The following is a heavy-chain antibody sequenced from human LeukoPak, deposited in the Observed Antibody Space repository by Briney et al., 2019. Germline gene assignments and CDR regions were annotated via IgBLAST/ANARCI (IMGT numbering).Heavy chain of an antibody. V-gene: IGHV3-7*01. J-gene: IGHJ6*03. CDR1: GFTFSSYW. CDR2: IKQDGSEK. D-gene: IGHD2-2*01. Sequence: GGSLRLSCAASGFTFSSYWMSWVRQAPGKGLEWVANIKQDGSEKYYVDSVKGRFTISRDNAKNSLYLQMNSLRAEDTAVYYCAREKRIVVVPAAIPHYYYYVDVWGKGTTVTVSS. CDR3: AREKRIVVVPAAIPHYYYYVDV.